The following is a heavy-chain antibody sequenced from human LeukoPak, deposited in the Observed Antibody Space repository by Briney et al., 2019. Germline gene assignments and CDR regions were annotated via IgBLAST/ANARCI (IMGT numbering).Heavy chain of an antibody. CDR2: INSDGSTT. CDR1: GFIFSTHC. CDR3: GSLTVVAKDH. J-gene: IGHJ4*02. D-gene: IGHD2-2*01. V-gene: IGHV3-74*01. Sequence: GGSLRLSCAASGFIFSTHCMHWVRQSPGEGLVYVAHINSDGSTTAYADSVKGRFTISRDNAKNTLYLKMISLRAEDTAVYYCGSLTVVAKDHWGQGTLVTVSS.